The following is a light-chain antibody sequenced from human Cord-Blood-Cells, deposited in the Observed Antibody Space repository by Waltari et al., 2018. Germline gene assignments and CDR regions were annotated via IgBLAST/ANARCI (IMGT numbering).Light chain of an antibody. CDR2: GNS. Sequence: QSVLTPPPAASGAPGQRVTISCTGSRPHTRTGSHVHWYQQLPGTAPKLLIYGNSNRPAGVPDRFSGSKSGTSASLAITGLQAEDEADYYCQSYDSSLSGSVVFGGGTKLTVL. CDR1: RPHTRTGSH. J-gene: IGLJ2*01. CDR3: QSYDSSLSGSVV. V-gene: IGLV1-40*01.